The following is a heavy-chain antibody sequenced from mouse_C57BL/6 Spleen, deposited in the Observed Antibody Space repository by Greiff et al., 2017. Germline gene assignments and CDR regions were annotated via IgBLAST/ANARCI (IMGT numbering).Heavy chain of an antibody. D-gene: IGHD5-1*01. CDR1: GYTFTSYW. V-gene: IGHV1-69*01. J-gene: IGHJ2*01. Sequence: QVQLQQPGAELVMPGASVKLSCKASGYTFTSYWMHWVKQRPGQGLEWIGEIDPSDSYTNYNQKFKGKSTLTVDKSSSTAYMQLSSLTSEDSAVYYCAREGSTHGYCDYWGQGTTLTVSS. CDR2: IDPSDSYT. CDR3: AREGSTHGYCDY.